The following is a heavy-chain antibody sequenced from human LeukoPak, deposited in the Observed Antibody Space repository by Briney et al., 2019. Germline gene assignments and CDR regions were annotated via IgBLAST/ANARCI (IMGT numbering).Heavy chain of an antibody. V-gene: IGHV4-4*02. CDR1: GGSISSSNW. D-gene: IGHD3-10*01. CDR3: AREHRGVFVY. J-gene: IGHJ4*02. Sequence: SGTLSLTCAVSGGSISSSNWWSWVRQPPGKGLEWVGELYHSGSTNYKPSLKSRGIIPVDQPKNQFSLKLSSVTAAGAAVYECAREHRGVFVYWVQGTLVSVCS. CDR2: LYHSGST.